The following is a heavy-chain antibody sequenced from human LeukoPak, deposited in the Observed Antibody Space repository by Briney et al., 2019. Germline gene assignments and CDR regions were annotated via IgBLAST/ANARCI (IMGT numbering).Heavy chain of an antibody. J-gene: IGHJ4*02. CDR2: ISGGGSNM. Sequence: GGSLRLSCAASGFTFSSYAMNWVRQGPGKGLEWVSVISGGGSNMYYADSVKGRFTISRDNSKNTLYLQMNSLRAEDTAVYYCAKGDFFSITPVGIDYWGQGTLVTVSS. D-gene: IGHD6-13*01. CDR1: GFTFSSYA. V-gene: IGHV3-23*01. CDR3: AKGDFFSITPVGIDY.